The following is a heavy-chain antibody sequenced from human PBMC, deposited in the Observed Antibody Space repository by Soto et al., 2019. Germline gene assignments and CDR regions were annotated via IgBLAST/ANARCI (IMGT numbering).Heavy chain of an antibody. Sequence: GSLRLVWAAAGFSLSSYAMHWVRQAPGKGLEWVAVISYDGSNKYYADSVKGRFTTSRDNSKNTLYLKMNSLRAEDTAVYYCASPHYYDSSGHPWGQGTLVTGSS. CDR2: ISYDGSNK. J-gene: IGHJ5*02. V-gene: IGHV3-30-3*01. D-gene: IGHD3-22*01. CDR1: GFSLSSYA. CDR3: ASPHYYDSSGHP.